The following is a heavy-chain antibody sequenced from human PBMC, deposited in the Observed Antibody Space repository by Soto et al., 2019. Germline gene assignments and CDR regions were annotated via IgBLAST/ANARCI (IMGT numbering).Heavy chain of an antibody. CDR2: SSNSGSFT. CDR3: VRSGDNYNLLDY. J-gene: IGHJ4*02. CDR1: GFTFSDHY. Sequence: GGSLRLSCAASGFTFSDHYMSWIRQAPGKGLEWIGYSSNSGSFTRYADSVKGRFPISRDNAKNSLFLQINSLRGDDTAIYYCVRSGDNYNLLDYWGQGTPVTVSS. D-gene: IGHD1-1*01. V-gene: IGHV3-11*06.